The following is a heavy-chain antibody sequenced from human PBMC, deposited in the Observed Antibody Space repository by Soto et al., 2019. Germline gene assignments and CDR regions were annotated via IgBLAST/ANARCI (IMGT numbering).Heavy chain of an antibody. CDR2: IIPIFGTA. D-gene: IGHD3-22*01. CDR3: ARAQGSGYYGFHFDY. Sequence: ASVKVSCKASGGTFSSYAISWVRQAPGQGLEWMGGIIPIFGTANYAQKFQGRVTITADESTSTAYMELSSLRSEDTAVYYCARAQGSGYYGFHFDYWGQGTLVTVSS. CDR1: GGTFSSYA. J-gene: IGHJ4*02. V-gene: IGHV1-69*13.